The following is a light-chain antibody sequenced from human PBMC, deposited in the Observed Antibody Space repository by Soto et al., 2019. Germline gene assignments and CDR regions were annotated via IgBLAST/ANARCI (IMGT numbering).Light chain of an antibody. CDR3: SSYTSSGSYV. Sequence: QSVLTQPASVSGSPGQSITISCTGTTSDVGYYNYVSWYQPHHGKAPNIMMFEVNNRFSGSKSGNTASLTISGLQAEDEADYYCSSYTSSGSYVFGTGTKLTVL. J-gene: IGLJ1*01. CDR2: EV. CDR1: TSDVGYYNY. V-gene: IGLV2-14*01.